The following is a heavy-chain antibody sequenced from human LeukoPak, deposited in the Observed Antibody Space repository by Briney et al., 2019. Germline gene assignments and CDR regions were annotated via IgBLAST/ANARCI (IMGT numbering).Heavy chain of an antibody. CDR1: GFTFDDYA. J-gene: IGHJ6*02. V-gene: IGHV3-9*01. D-gene: IGHD3-10*01. Sequence: GRSLRLSCAASGFTFDDYAMHWVRQAPGKGLEWVSGISWNSGSIGYADSVKGRFTISRDNAKNSLYLQMNSLRAEDTALYYCAKDLSSGRPYYGMDVWAKGPRSPSP. CDR2: ISWNSGSI. CDR3: AKDLSSGRPYYGMDV.